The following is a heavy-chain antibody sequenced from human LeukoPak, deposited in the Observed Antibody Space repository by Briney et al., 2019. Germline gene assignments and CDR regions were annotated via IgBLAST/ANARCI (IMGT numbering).Heavy chain of an antibody. J-gene: IGHJ3*02. Sequence: ASVKVSRKASGGTFSSYAISWVRQAPGQGLEWMEGIIPIFGTANYAQKFQGRVTITTDESTSTAYMELSSLRSEDTAVYYCARRARLNVDTAMADTFDIWGQGTMVTVSS. V-gene: IGHV1-69*05. CDR2: IIPIFGTA. CDR1: GGTFSSYA. CDR3: ARRARLNVDTAMADTFDI. D-gene: IGHD5-18*01.